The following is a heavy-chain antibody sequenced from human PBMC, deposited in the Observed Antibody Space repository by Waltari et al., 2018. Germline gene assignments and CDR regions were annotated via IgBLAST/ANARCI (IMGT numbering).Heavy chain of an antibody. J-gene: IGHJ4*01. CDR1: GGTFNTHG. CDR2: IISMFGEA. CDR3: ARGVEYSTASWLDF. D-gene: IGHD6-6*01. Sequence: QVQLVQSGAEVKKPGSSVKVSCQASGGTFNTHGINWVRQAPGQGLGWMGGIISMFGEANYAHKFRGRVTITADEPTSTAYMELTSLTSEDTAVYYCARGVEYSTASWLDFWGSGTLVTVSS. V-gene: IGHV1-69*01.